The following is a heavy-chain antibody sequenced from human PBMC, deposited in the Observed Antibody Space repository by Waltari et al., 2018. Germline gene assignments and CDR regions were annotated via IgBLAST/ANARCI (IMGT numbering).Heavy chain of an antibody. CDR2: IVPVFHTP. CDR1: GGTFTTFG. Sequence: QVQLVQSGAVVKKPGSSVKVSCQTSGGTFTTFGITWVRQAPGQGLEWMGGIVPVFHTPNYAQKFQDRVTISADESTSTVSMEVSGLRSEDTAVYYCARGPDGFDVWGQGTVVTASS. CDR3: ARGPDGFDV. J-gene: IGHJ3*01. V-gene: IGHV1-69*01.